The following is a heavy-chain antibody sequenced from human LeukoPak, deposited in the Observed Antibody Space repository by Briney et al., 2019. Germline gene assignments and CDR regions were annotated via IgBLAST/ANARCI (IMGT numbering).Heavy chain of an antibody. CDR3: ARVPNYYDSSGLLDY. J-gene: IGHJ4*02. Sequence: GASVKVSCKASGYTFTSYYMHWVRQAPGQGLEWMGIINPSGGSTSYAQKFQGRVTMTRDTSTSTVYMELSSLRSEDTAVYYCARVPNYYDSSGLLDYWGQGTLVTVSS. D-gene: IGHD3-22*01. V-gene: IGHV1-46*01. CDR1: GYTFTSYY. CDR2: INPSGGST.